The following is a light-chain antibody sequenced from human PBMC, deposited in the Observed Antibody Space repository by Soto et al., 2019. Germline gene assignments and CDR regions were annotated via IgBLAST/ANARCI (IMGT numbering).Light chain of an antibody. V-gene: IGLV2-14*03. CDR1: SSDVGGYNY. CDR3: SSYTGSTTLVV. CDR2: DVS. J-gene: IGLJ1*01. Sequence: QSALNQPASVSGSPGQSITISCTGTSSDVGGYNYVSWYQQPPGKAPKLMIYDVSNRPSGVSNRFSGSKSGNTASLTISGLQAEDEADYSCSSYTGSTTLVVFGTGTKVTDL.